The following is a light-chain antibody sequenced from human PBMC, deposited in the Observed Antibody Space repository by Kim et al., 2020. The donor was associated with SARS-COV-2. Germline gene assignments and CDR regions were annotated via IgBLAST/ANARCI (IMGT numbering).Light chain of an antibody. Sequence: SSELTQDPAVSVALGQTVRITCQGDSLRSYYASWYQQKPGQAPVLVIYGKNNRPSGIPDRFSGSSSGNTASLTITGAQAEDEADYYGNSRDSSGNVVFGG. V-gene: IGLV3-19*01. CDR1: SLRSYY. CDR3: NSRDSSGNVV. CDR2: GKN. J-gene: IGLJ2*01.